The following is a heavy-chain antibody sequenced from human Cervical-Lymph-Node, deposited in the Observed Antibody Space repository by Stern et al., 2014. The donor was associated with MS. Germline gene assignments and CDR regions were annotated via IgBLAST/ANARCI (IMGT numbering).Heavy chain of an antibody. J-gene: IGHJ4*02. CDR2: INGVPGPT. V-gene: IGHV1-3*01. Sequence: QVQLVQSGAEVKKPGASMTISCKTSGYNFIDHAIHWVRQAPGQRIEWMGWINGVPGPTKYSQKFQGRVSFTRDKAASAAYMDLSSLSPDDTAVYYCARQPDYSDFLDFWGQGTLVTVSS. CDR1: GYNFIDHA. D-gene: IGHD4-11*01. CDR3: ARQPDYSDFLDF.